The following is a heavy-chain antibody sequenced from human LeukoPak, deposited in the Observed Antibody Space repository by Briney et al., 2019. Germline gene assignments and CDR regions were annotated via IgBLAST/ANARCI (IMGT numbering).Heavy chain of an antibody. V-gene: IGHV3-74*01. CDR3: ATSGEHRYGSGSYYARPYYYYGMDV. D-gene: IGHD3-10*01. CDR1: GFTFSSYW. J-gene: IGHJ6*02. Sequence: GGSLRLSCAASGFTFSSYWMHWVRQAPGKGLVWVSRINSDGSSTSYADSVKGRFTISRDNAKNTLYLQMNSLRAEDTAVYYCATSGEHRYGSGSYYARPYYYYGMDVWGQGTTVTVSS. CDR2: INSDGSST.